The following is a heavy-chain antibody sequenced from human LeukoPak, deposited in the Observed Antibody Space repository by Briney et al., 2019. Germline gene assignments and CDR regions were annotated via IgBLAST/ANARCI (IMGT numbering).Heavy chain of an antibody. CDR1: GGTFSSYA. CDR3: ARVVGSSWYGGRYYFDY. V-gene: IGHV1-69*06. D-gene: IGHD6-13*01. J-gene: IGHJ4*02. Sequence: SVKSSCKASGGTFSSYAISWVREAPGQGLEWMGGIIPIFGTANYAQKFQGRVTITADKSTSTAYMELSSLRSDDTAVYYCARVVGSSWYGGRYYFDYWGQGTLVTVSS. CDR2: IIPIFGTA.